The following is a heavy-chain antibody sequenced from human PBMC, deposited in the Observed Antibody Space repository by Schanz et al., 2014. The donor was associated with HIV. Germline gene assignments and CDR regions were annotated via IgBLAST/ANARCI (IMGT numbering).Heavy chain of an antibody. D-gene: IGHD5-12*01. Sequence: QVQLVQSGAEVKKPGASVKVSCKASGYTFSANDINWVRQATGQGLEWMGGIIPIFGTANYAQKFQDRVTITADEPTSTAYMVLRGLRSEDTAVYYCARGEVATIEDKRGDYYYYYTMDVWGQGTTVTVSS. CDR1: GYTFSAND. V-gene: IGHV1-69*01. CDR3: ARGEVATIEDKRGDYYYYYTMDV. J-gene: IGHJ6*02. CDR2: IIPIFGTA.